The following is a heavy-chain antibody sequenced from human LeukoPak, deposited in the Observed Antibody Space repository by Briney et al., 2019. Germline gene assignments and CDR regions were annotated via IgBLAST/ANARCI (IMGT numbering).Heavy chain of an antibody. D-gene: IGHD3-22*01. CDR2: ISGSGGST. Sequence: QTGGSLRLSCAASGFTFSSYGMHWVRQAPGKGLEWVSAISGSGGSTYYADSVKGRFTISRDNSKNTLYLQMNSLRAEDTAVYYCAKARYYYDSSGYSGLDYWGQGTLVTVSS. V-gene: IGHV3-23*01. CDR3: AKARYYYDSSGYSGLDY. CDR1: GFTFSSYG. J-gene: IGHJ4*02.